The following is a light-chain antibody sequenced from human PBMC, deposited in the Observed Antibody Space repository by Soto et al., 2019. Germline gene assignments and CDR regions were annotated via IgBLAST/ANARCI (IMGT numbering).Light chain of an antibody. Sequence: EIVLTHSPGTLSLSPWERATLSCRASQSVSSSYLAWYQQKPGQAPRLLIYGASSRATGIPDRFSGSGSGTDFTLTISRLEPEDFAVYYCQQYGSSPQINFGQGTRLEIK. CDR1: QSVSSSY. CDR2: GAS. V-gene: IGKV3-20*01. CDR3: QQYGSSPQIN. J-gene: IGKJ5*01.